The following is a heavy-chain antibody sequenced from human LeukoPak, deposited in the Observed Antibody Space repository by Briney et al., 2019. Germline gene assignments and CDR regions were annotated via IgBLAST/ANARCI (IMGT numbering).Heavy chain of an antibody. V-gene: IGHV3-33*01. CDR2: IWYDGSNK. J-gene: IGHJ3*02. D-gene: IGHD2-21*02. Sequence: GGSLRLSCAASGFTFSSYGMHWVRQAPGKGLEWVAVIWYDGSNKYYADSVKGRFTISRDNSKNTLYLQMNSLRAEDTAVYYCAREQVVTGGHAFDIWGQGTMVTVSS. CDR3: AREQVVTGGHAFDI. CDR1: GFTFSSYG.